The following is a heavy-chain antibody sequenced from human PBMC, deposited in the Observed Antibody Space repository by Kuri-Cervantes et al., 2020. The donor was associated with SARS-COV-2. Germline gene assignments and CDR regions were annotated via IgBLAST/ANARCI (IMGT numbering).Heavy chain of an antibody. D-gene: IGHD5-18*01. V-gene: IGHV4-34*01. CDR1: GGSFSGYY. CDR3: ARDQNLRDTAMFHDAFDI. Sequence: SETLSLTCAVYGGSFSGYYWSWIRQPPGKGLEWIGKINHSGSTNYNPSLKSRGTISVDTSKNQFSLKLSSVTAADTAVYYCARDQNLRDTAMFHDAFDIWGQGTMVTVSS. CDR2: INHSGST. J-gene: IGHJ3*02.